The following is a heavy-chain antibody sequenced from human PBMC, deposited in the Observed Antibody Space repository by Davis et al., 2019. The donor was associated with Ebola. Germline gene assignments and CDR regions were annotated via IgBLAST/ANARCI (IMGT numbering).Heavy chain of an antibody. CDR2: ISGSGGST. Sequence: PGGSLRLSCAASGFTFSSYAMRWVRQAPGKGLEWVSDISGSGGSTYYADPVKGRFTISRDNSKNTLYLQMNSLRAGDTAVYYCARVRNFYFDYWGQGTLVTVSS. CDR3: ARVRNFYFDY. J-gene: IGHJ4*02. D-gene: IGHD2/OR15-2a*01. CDR1: GFTFSSYA. V-gene: IGHV3-23*01.